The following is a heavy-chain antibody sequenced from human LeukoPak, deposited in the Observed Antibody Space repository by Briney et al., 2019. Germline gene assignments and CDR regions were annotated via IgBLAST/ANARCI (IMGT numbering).Heavy chain of an antibody. V-gene: IGHV3-30-3*01. CDR2: ISYDGSNE. J-gene: IGHJ4*02. Sequence: PGGSLRLSCSASGFAFSSYAMHWVRQPPGKRLEWVAVISYDGSNEYYADSVKGRFTISRDNSKNTLYLQMNSLSVEDTAVYYCARVGYYASGPFSYFDYWGQGTLVTVSS. D-gene: IGHD3-10*01. CDR3: ARVGYYASGPFSYFDY. CDR1: GFAFSSYA.